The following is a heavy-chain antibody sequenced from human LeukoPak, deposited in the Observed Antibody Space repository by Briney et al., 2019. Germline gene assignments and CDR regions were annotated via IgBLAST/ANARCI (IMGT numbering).Heavy chain of an antibody. D-gene: IGHD3-10*01. CDR3: ARGGWFGELLRPFDY. J-gene: IGHJ4*02. Sequence: PGGSLRLSCAASGFTFSNYDMHWVRQATGKGLEWVSAIGTAGDPYYSGSVKGRFTISRENAKNSLYLQMNSLKAGDTAVYYCARGGWFGELLRPFDYWGQGSLVTVSS. CDR1: GFTFSNYD. CDR2: IGTAGDP. V-gene: IGHV3-13*05.